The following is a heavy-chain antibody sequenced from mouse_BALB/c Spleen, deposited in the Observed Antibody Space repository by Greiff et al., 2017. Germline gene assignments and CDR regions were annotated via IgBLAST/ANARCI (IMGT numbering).Heavy chain of an antibody. CDR1: GFNFKDTY. CDR3: ARGNCDAMDY. D-gene: IGHD4-1*01. V-gene: IGHV14-3*02. J-gene: IGHJ4*01. Sequence: EVQLQQSGAELVKPGASVKLSCTASGFNFKDTYMHWVKQRPEQGLEWIGRIDPANGNTKYDPKFQGKATITADTSSNTAYLQLSSLTSEDTAVYYCARGNCDAMDYWGQGTSVTVSS. CDR2: IDPANGNT.